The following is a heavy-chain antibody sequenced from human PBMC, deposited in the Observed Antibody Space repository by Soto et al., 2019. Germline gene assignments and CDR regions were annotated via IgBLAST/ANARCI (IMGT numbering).Heavy chain of an antibody. Sequence: ASVKVSCKASGNTFTSYDINWVRQATGHGLAWMGWINPNSGNIGYAQKFQGRVTMTRDTAIRTAYMEVSRLRSDDTAVYYCARGRASGSYYLLDYWGQGTLVTVSS. CDR1: GNTFTSYD. J-gene: IGHJ4*02. CDR3: ARGRASGSYYLLDY. CDR2: INPNSGNI. D-gene: IGHD3-10*01. V-gene: IGHV1-8*01.